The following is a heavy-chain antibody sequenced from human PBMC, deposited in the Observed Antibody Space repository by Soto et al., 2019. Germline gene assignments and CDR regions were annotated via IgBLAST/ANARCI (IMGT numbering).Heavy chain of an antibody. CDR1: GFTFSSYS. CDR2: ISSSSSYI. D-gene: IGHD6-13*01. Sequence: GGSLRLSCAASGFTFSSYSMNWVRQAPGKGLEWVSSISSSSSYIYYADSVKGRFTISRDNTKNSLYLQMNSLRAEDTAVYYCARDQSRSIAAAGMGYWGQGTLVTVSS. J-gene: IGHJ4*02. CDR3: ARDQSRSIAAAGMGY. V-gene: IGHV3-21*01.